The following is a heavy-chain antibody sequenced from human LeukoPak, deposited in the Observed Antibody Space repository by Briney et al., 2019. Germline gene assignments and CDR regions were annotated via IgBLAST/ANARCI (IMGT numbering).Heavy chain of an antibody. J-gene: IGHJ5*02. D-gene: IGHD4-17*01. Sequence: PSETLSLTCAVYGGSFSGYYWSWIRQPPGKGLEWIGEINHSGSTNYNPSLKSRVTISVDTSKNQFSLKLSSVPAADTAVYYCASWGDYGDFGGWFDPWGQGTLVTVSS. CDR2: INHSGST. CDR1: GGSFSGYY. CDR3: ASWGDYGDFGGWFDP. V-gene: IGHV4-34*01.